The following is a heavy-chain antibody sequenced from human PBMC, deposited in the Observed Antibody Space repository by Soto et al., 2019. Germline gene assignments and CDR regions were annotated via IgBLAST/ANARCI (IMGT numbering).Heavy chain of an antibody. CDR2: IYSGGST. J-gene: IGHJ4*02. D-gene: IGHD2-15*01. V-gene: IGHV3-53*01. Sequence: EVQLVESGGGLIQPGGSLRLSCAASGFTVSSNYMSWVRQAPGKGLEWVSGIYSGGSTYYADAVKGGFTISSDNSKNTLYLQMNRRRAEDTAGYYCARGSGAFDYWGQGTLVTVSS. CDR3: ARGSGAFDY. CDR1: GFTVSSNY.